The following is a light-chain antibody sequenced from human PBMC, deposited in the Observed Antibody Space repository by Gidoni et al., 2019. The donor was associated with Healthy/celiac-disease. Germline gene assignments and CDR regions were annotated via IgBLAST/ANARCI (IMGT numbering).Light chain of an antibody. CDR1: QSVSSY. CDR3: QQRSNWPPVYT. Sequence: EIVLTQSPATLSLSPGERATLSCRASQSVSSYLAWYQQTPGQAPRLLIYDASNRATGIPARFSGSGSGTDSTLTISSLEPEDFAVYYCQQRSNWPPVYTFGQGTKLEIK. J-gene: IGKJ2*01. CDR2: DAS. V-gene: IGKV3-11*01.